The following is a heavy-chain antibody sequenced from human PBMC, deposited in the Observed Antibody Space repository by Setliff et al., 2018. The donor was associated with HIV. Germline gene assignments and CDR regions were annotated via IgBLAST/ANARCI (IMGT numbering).Heavy chain of an antibody. J-gene: IGHJ4*02. D-gene: IGHD1-7*01. CDR2: IYYSWST. Sequence: PSETLSLTFTVSGGSISSSSYYWGWIRQPPGKGLEWIGSIYYSWSTYYNPSLKSRVTISVDTSKNQFSLKLSSVTAADTAVYYCATYNWDFIVGYWGQGTLVTVSS. CDR1: GGSISSSSYY. CDR3: ATYNWDFIVGY. V-gene: IGHV4-39*07.